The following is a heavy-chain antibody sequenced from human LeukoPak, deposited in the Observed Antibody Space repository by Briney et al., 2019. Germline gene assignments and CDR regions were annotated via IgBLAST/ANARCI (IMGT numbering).Heavy chain of an antibody. CDR1: GGSINSGDYY. CDR2: IYYSGST. D-gene: IGHD4-17*01. Sequence: SETLSLTCTVSGGSINSGDYYWVWIRQPPGKGLEWIGSIYYSGSTSYNPSLKSRVTMTVDTSKSQFSLKLSSVTAADTAVYYCASETHYGDYVDSFFFDYWGQGTLVTVSS. CDR3: ASETHYGDYVDSFFFDY. V-gene: IGHV4-39*07. J-gene: IGHJ4*02.